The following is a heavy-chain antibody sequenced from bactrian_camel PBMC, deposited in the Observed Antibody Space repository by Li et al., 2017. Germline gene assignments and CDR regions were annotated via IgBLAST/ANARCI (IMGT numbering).Heavy chain of an antibody. D-gene: IGHD2*01. V-gene: IGHV3S6*01. Sequence: HVQLVESGGGSAQPGGSLRLSCKAATYTFSSFSLAWFRQAPGKEREVVAVLYTGGINPYYTNAVKARFTISQDEAKNTVFLQMNRLKPEDTAIYYCAADRGGCYLDSPTYQGQGTQVTVS. CDR2: LYTGGINP. J-gene: IGHJ4*01. CDR1: TYTFSSFS.